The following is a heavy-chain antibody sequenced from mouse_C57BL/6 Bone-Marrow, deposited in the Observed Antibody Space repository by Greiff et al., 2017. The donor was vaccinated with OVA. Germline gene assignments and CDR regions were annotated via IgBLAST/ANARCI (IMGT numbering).Heavy chain of an antibody. CDR3: ARKGSRPYAMDY. J-gene: IGHJ4*01. V-gene: IGHV2-2*01. Sequence: VQLVESGPGLVQPSQSLSITCTVSGFSLTSYGVHWVRQSPGKGLEWLGVIWSGGSTDYNAAFISRLSISKDNSKSQVFFKMNSLQADDTAIYYCARKGSRPYAMDYWGQGTSVTVSS. CDR2: IWSGGST. CDR1: GFSLTSYG. D-gene: IGHD1-1*01.